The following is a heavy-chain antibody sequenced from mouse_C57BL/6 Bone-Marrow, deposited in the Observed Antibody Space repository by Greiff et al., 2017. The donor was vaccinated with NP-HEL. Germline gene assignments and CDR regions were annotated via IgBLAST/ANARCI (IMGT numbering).Heavy chain of an antibody. CDR3: ARYPFITTVVAHYFDY. V-gene: IGHV1-80*01. Sequence: VQRVESGAELVKPGASVKISCKASGYAFSSYWMNWVKQRPGKGLEWIGQIYPGDGDTNYNGKFKGKATLTADKSSSTAYMQLSSLTSEDSAVYFCARYPFITTVVAHYFDYWGQGTTLTVSS. J-gene: IGHJ2*01. D-gene: IGHD1-1*01. CDR2: IYPGDGDT. CDR1: GYAFSSYW.